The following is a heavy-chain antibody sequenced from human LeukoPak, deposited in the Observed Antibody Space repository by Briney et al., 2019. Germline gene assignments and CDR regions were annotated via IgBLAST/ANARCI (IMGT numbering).Heavy chain of an antibody. CDR2: INAGNGNT. Sequence: ASVKVSCKASGYAFINFAINWGRQAPGQRPEWMGWINAGNGNTKYSQKFQGRVTITRDTSASTAYMELSSLTSEDTAVYYCARGPRAAADDYWGQGTLVTVSS. V-gene: IGHV1-3*01. D-gene: IGHD6-13*01. CDR3: ARGPRAAADDY. J-gene: IGHJ4*02. CDR1: GYAFINFA.